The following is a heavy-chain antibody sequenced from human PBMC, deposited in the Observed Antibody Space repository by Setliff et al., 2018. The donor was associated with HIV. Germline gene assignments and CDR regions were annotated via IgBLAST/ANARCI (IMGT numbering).Heavy chain of an antibody. CDR2: VSPYNGDT. CDR3: ARYNFWSGYESDY. CDR1: GYTFSSYG. V-gene: IGHV1-18*01. D-gene: IGHD3-3*01. Sequence: ASVKVSCKASGYTFSSYGISWLRQAPGQGLEWMGWVSPYNGDTKYAQKFQGRVTMTTDTSARTGYMELRNLRSDDTAVYYCARYNFWSGYESDYWGQGTLVTVSS. J-gene: IGHJ4*02.